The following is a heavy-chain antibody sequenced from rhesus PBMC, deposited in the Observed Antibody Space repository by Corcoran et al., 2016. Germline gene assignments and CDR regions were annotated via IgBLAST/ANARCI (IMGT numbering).Heavy chain of an antibody. CDR1: GASISSGYD. CDR2: IYGRHVTT. Sequence: QVQLQESGPGVVKASETLSLTCAVSGASISSGYDWSWIRQPPGKGLEWVGYIYGRHVTTNNNPSLRNRVNVSKDTSKNQFSLKLSSVTAADTAVYYCARDLDGSGSRVDYWGQGVLVTVSS. J-gene: IGHJ4*01. CDR3: ARDLDGSGSRVDY. V-gene: IGHV4-76*01. D-gene: IGHD2-21*01.